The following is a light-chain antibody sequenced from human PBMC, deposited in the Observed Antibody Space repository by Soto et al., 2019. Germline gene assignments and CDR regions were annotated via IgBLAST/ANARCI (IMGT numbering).Light chain of an antibody. V-gene: IGLV7-46*01. CDR2: DTS. CDR3: LRSYSGARLYV. Sequence: QAVVTQEPSLTVSPGGTVTLTCGSSTGTVTSGHYPYWFQQKPGQAPRALIYDTSNKHSWTPARFSGSLLGGNAALTLSGAQHEDEAEYYCLRSYSGARLYVFGSGTKVTVL. J-gene: IGLJ1*01. CDR1: TGTVTSGHY.